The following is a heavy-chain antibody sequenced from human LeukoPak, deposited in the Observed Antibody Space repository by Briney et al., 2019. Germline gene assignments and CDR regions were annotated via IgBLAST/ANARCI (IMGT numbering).Heavy chain of an antibody. J-gene: IGHJ4*02. CDR3: ARRYCSGGTCYYFDY. CDR2: INPGDSDT. CDR1: GYSFTSHW. Sequence: GESLKISCKGSGYSFTSHWIGWVRQMPGKGLEWMGIINPGDSDTRYSPSFQGQVTISADKSISTAYLQWSSLKASDAAMYYCARRYCSGGTCYYFDYWGQGTLVTVSS. V-gene: IGHV5-51*01. D-gene: IGHD2-15*01.